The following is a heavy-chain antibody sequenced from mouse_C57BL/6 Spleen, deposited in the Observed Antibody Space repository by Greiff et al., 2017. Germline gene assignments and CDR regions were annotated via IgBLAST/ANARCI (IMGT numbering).Heavy chain of an antibody. J-gene: IGHJ4*01. V-gene: IGHV1-15*01. CDR1: GYTFTDYE. D-gene: IGHD1-1*01. CDR2: IDPETGGT. CDR3: YGSAYAMDY. Sequence: VQLQQSGAELVRPGASVTLSCKASGYTFTDYEMHWVKQTPVHGLEWIGAIDPETGGTAYSQKFKGKAILTADKSSSTAYMELRSLTSEDSAVYYCYGSAYAMDYWGQGTSVTVSS.